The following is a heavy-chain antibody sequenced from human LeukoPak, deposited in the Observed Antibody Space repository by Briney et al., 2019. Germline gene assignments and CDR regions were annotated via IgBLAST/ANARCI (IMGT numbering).Heavy chain of an antibody. CDR3: ARSYSGYDSGPGGFDY. D-gene: IGHD5-12*01. Sequence: PSETLSLTCTVSGGSISSSYYYWGWIRQPPGKGLERIGYIYHSGSTYYNPSLKSRVTISVDRSKNQFSLKLSSVTAADTAVYYCARSYSGYDSGPGGFDYWGQGTLVTVSS. J-gene: IGHJ4*02. CDR1: GGSISSSYYY. V-gene: IGHV4-39*07. CDR2: IYHSGST.